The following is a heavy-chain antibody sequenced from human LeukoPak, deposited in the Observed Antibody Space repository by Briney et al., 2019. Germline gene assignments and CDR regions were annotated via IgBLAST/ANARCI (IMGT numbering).Heavy chain of an antibody. V-gene: IGHV3-21*01. D-gene: IGHD6-19*01. CDR2: ISSSSSYI. CDR3: ARDRPSGWYRPFDY. CDR1: GFTFSSYS. J-gene: IGHJ4*02. Sequence: PGGSLRLSCAASGFTFSSYSMNWVRQAPGKGLEWVSSISSSSSYIYYADSVKGRFTISRDNAKNSLYLQMNSLRAEDTAVYYCARDRPSGWYRPFDYWGQGTLVTVSS.